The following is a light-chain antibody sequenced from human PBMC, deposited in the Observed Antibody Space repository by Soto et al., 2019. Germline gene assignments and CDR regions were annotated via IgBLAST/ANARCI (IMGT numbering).Light chain of an antibody. V-gene: IGLV2-14*01. J-gene: IGLJ2*01. CDR1: SSDVDGYNY. CDR3: SSYTSNSTLV. CDR2: DVT. Sequence: QSALTQPASVSGSPGQSITISCTGTSSDVDGYNYVSWYQQHPGKAPKLMIYDVTNRPSRVSNRFSGSKSGNTASLIISGLQAEDEADYYCSSYTSNSTLVFGRGTKLTVL.